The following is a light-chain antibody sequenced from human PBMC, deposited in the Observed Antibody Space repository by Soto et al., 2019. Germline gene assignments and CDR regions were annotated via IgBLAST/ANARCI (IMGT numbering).Light chain of an antibody. J-gene: IGLJ1*01. CDR2: YDR. CDR1: NIGRKS. Sequence: SYELTQPPSVSLAPGETASIACGGDNIGRKSVHWYQQKPGQAPVVVMYYDRDRPSGIPERFSGSNSGNTATLTISWVEAGDEADYYCQVYDSSNDHFVFGTGTKLTVL. CDR3: QVYDSSNDHFV. V-gene: IGLV3-21*04.